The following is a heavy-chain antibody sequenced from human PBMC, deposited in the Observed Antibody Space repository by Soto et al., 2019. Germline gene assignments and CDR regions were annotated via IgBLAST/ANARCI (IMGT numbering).Heavy chain of an antibody. Sequence: GGSLRLSCAASGFTFSNAWMSWVRQAPGKGLEWVGRIKSKTDGGTTDYAAPVKGRFTISRDDSKNTLYLQMNSLKTGDTAVYYCTTDVRDYYDSSGYYYWAFDIWGQGTMVTVSS. J-gene: IGHJ3*02. CDR1: GFTFSNAW. D-gene: IGHD3-22*01. CDR2: IKSKTDGGTT. V-gene: IGHV3-15*01. CDR3: TTDVRDYYDSSGYYYWAFDI.